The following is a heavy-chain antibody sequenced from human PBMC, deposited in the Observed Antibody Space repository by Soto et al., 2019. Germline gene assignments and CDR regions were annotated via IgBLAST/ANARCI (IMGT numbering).Heavy chain of an antibody. CDR3: ARGTHMRGLPYYYYGMDV. CDR1: GGTFSSYA. D-gene: IGHD2-21*01. CDR2: LIAIFGTA. J-gene: IGHJ6*02. V-gene: IGHV1-69*01. Sequence: QVQLVQSGAEVKKPGSSVKVSCKASGGTFSSYAISWVRQAPGQGLEWMGGLIAIFGTANYAQKCQGRVTITADESTSTADMVLSSLRSEDTAVYDCARGTHMRGLPYYYYGMDVWGQGTTVTVSS.